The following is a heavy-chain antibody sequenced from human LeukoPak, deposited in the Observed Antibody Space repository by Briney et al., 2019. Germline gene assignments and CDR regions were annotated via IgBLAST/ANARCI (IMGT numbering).Heavy chain of an antibody. J-gene: IGHJ4*02. CDR2: ISAYNGNT. D-gene: IGHD3-22*01. CDR1: GYTFTSYG. V-gene: IGHV1-18*01. Sequence: EASVKVSCKASGYTFTSYGISWVRQAPGQGLEWMGWISAYNGNTNYAQKLQGRVTMTTDTSTSTAYMELRSLRSDDTAVYYCARGAYYYDSSGYNDYRGQGTLVTVSS. CDR3: ARGAYYYDSSGYNDY.